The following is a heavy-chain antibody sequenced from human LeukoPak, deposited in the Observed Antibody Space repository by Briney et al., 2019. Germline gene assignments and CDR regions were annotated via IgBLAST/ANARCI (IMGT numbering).Heavy chain of an antibody. CDR1: GFTFSSYG. J-gene: IGHJ4*02. CDR3: AKPSSSWTLSYYFDY. D-gene: IGHD6-13*01. Sequence: GGSLRLSCAASGFTFSSYGMHWVRQAPGKGLEWVAFIRYDGSNKYYADSVKGRFTTSRDNSKNTLYLQMNSLRAEDTAVYFCAKPSSSWTLSYYFDYWGQGTLVTVSS. CDR2: IRYDGSNK. V-gene: IGHV3-30*02.